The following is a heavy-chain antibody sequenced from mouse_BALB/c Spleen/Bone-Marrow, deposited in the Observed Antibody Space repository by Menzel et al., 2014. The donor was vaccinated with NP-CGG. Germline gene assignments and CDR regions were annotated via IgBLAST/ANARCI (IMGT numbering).Heavy chain of an antibody. CDR3: ARDINDGYYWYFDV. Sequence: EVMLVESGGGLVQPGGSLRLSCATSGVTFTDYYMSWVRQPPGKALEWLGFIRNKANGHTTEYSASVKGRFTISGDNSQSILYLQMNTLRAEDSATYYCARDINDGYYWYFDVWGAGTTVTVSS. D-gene: IGHD2-3*01. J-gene: IGHJ1*01. V-gene: IGHV7-3*02. CDR1: GVTFTDYY. CDR2: IRNKANGHTT.